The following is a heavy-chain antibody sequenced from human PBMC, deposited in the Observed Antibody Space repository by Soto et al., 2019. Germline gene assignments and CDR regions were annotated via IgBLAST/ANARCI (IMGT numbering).Heavy chain of an antibody. J-gene: IGHJ4*02. Sequence: GGSLRLSCAASGITFSKSGMHWVRQAPGKGLEWVAFITSDGSRTYYEDSVKGRFTISRDDSMNTVYLQMRSLRTEDTALYYCAKDKGNYYFDYWGQGTQVTVSS. CDR3: AKDKGNYYFDY. CDR2: ITSDGSRT. CDR1: GITFSKSG. V-gene: IGHV3-30*18.